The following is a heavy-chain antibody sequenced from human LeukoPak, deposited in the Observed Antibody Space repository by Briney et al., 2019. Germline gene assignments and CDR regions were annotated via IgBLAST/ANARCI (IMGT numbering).Heavy chain of an antibody. J-gene: IGHJ6*02. Sequence: SSETLSLTCTVSGGSISSYYWSWIRQPAGKGLEWIGRIYTSGSTNYNPSLKSRVTISVDTSKNQFSLKLSSVTAADTAVYYCARTYIAARPCYYGMDVWSQGTTVTVSS. CDR2: IYTSGST. V-gene: IGHV4-4*07. CDR1: GGSISSYY. D-gene: IGHD6-6*01. CDR3: ARTYIAARPCYYGMDV.